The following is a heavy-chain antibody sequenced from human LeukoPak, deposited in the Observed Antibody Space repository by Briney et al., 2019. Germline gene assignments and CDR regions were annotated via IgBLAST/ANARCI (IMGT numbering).Heavy chain of an antibody. J-gene: IGHJ4*02. D-gene: IGHD3-9*01. Sequence: GGSLRLSCAASGFTFSNFGINWVRQAPGKGLEWVSYISSSGTTIYYADSVKGRFTISRDNAKNSLYLQMNSLRAEDTAIYYCAREDYDISTGYYTYYFDYWGQGTLVTVSS. CDR1: GFTFSNFG. CDR2: ISSSGTTI. CDR3: AREDYDISTGYYTYYFDY. V-gene: IGHV3-48*03.